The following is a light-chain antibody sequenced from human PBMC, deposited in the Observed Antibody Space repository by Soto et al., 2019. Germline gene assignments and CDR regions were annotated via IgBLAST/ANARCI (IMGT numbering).Light chain of an antibody. CDR3: GTWDSSLIAL. J-gene: IGLJ1*01. CDR2: ENS. V-gene: IGLV1-51*02. Sequence: QSVLTQPPSVSAAPGQKVTISCSGNSSNIGGNDVSWYQQLPGKAPKLLIYENSQRPSGIPDRFSGSKSGTSATLGITGLQTGDEADYYCGTWDSSLIALFGTGTKLTVL. CDR1: SSNIGGND.